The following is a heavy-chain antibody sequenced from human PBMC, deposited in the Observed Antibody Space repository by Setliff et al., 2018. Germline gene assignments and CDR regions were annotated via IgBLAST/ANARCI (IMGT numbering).Heavy chain of an antibody. CDR2: IYFTGNT. CDR1: GGSVRTSSYY. V-gene: IGHV4-39*01. J-gene: IGHJ5*02. Sequence: PSETLSLTCTVSGGSVRTSSYYWGWIRQSPGKGLEWIGSIYFTGNTYYSPSLKSRVTISAGTSKNQFSLKLTSLTATDTAIYYCARHGRFYDFTDYFPNWFDPWGQGTLVTVSS. CDR3: ARHGRFYDFTDYFPNWFDP. D-gene: IGHD3-22*01.